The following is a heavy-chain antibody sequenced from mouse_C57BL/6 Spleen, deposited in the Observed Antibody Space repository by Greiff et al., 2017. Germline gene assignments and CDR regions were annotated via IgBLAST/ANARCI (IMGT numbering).Heavy chain of an antibody. D-gene: IGHD1-1*01. CDR2: FHPYNDDT. CDR3: ARRHYGSGYWYFDV. J-gene: IGHJ1*03. CDR1: GYTFTTYP. Sequence: VQLQQSGAELVKPGASVKMSCKASGYTFTTYPIEWMKQNHGKSLEWIGNFHPYNDDTKYNEKFKGKATLTVEKSSSTVYLELSRLTSDDSAVYDCARRHYGSGYWYFDVWGTGTTVTVSS. V-gene: IGHV1-47*01.